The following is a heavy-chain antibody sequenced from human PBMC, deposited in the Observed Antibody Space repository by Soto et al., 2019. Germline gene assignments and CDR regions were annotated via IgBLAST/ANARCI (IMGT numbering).Heavy chain of an antibody. D-gene: IGHD3-3*01. Sequence: GSLRLSCAASGFTFSSYSMNWVRQAPGKGLEWVSSISSSSSYIYYADSVKGRFTISRDNAKNSLYLQMNSLRAEDTAVYYCARDSTRYDFWSAFDYWGQGTLVTVSS. CDR3: ARDSTRYDFWSAFDY. CDR2: ISSSSSYI. J-gene: IGHJ4*02. CDR1: GFTFSSYS. V-gene: IGHV3-21*01.